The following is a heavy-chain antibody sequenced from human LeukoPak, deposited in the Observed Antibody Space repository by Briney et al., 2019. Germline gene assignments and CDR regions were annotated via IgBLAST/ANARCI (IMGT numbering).Heavy chain of an antibody. CDR2: ISSSSSYI. D-gene: IGHD2-2*01. CDR1: GFTFSSYS. Sequence: KPGGSLRLSCAASGFTFSSYSMNWVRQAPGKGLEWVSSISSSSSYIYYADSVKGRFTISRDNAKNSLYLQMNSLRAEDTAVYYCARDLGDCSSTSCLYNWFDPWGQGTLVTVSS. CDR3: ARDLGDCSSTSCLYNWFDP. J-gene: IGHJ5*02. V-gene: IGHV3-21*01.